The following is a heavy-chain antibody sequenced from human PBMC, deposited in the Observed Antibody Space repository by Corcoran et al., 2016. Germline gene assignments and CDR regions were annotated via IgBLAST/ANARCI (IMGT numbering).Heavy chain of an antibody. CDR3: ARGSRLTDAFDI. V-gene: IGHV4-34*01. D-gene: IGHD3-16*01. CDR1: GGSFSGYY. J-gene: IGHJ3*02. Sequence: QVQLQQWGAGLLKPSETLSLTCAVYGGSFSGYYWSWIRQPPGKGLEWIGEINHSGSTNYNPSLKSRVTISVDTSKNQFSLKLSSVTAADTAVYYCARGSRLTDAFDIWGQGTMVTVSS. CDR2: INHSGST.